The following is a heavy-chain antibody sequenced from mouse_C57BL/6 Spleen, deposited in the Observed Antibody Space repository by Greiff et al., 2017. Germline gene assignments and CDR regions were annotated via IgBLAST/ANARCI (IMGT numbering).Heavy chain of an antibody. CDR3: AREGYYAMDY. V-gene: IGHV1-54*01. J-gene: IGHJ4*01. CDR2: INPGSGGT. CDR1: GYAFTNYL. Sequence: LQESGAELVRPGTSVKVSCKASGYAFTNYLIEWVKQRPGQGLEWSGVINPGSGGTNYNEKFKGKATLTADKSSSTAYMQLSSLTSEDSAVYFCAREGYYAMDYWGQGTSVTVSS.